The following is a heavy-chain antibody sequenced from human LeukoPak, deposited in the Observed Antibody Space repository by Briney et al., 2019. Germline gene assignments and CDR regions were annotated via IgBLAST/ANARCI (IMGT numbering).Heavy chain of an antibody. V-gene: IGHV1-2*02. D-gene: IGHD2-2*01. CDR2: INPNSGGT. CDR3: ARERVDIVVVPAPNWFDP. Sequence: ASVKVSCKASGYTFTSYYMHWVRQAPGQGLEWMGWINPNSGGTNYAQKFQGRVTMTRDTSISTAYMELSRLRSDDTAVYHCARERVDIVVVPAPNWFDPWGQGTLVTVS. J-gene: IGHJ5*02. CDR1: GYTFTSYY.